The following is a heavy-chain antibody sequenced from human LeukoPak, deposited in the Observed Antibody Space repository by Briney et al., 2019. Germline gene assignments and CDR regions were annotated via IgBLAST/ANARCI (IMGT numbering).Heavy chain of an antibody. D-gene: IGHD3-16*01. Sequence: SVKVSCKASGGTFSNFAITWVRQAPGQGLEWVGGIAAVFTTADYAQKFQGRVTITADESTGTAYMELNSLRYEDTAMYYCARWDAHYYEGDNWFDPWGQGTLVTVSS. V-gene: IGHV1-69*01. CDR3: ARWDAHYYEGDNWFDP. CDR2: IAAVFTTA. J-gene: IGHJ5*02. CDR1: GGTFSNFA.